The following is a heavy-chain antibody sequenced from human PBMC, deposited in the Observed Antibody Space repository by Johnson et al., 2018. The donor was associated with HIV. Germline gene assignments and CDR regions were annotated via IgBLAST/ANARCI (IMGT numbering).Heavy chain of an antibody. Sequence: VQLVESGGGLIQPGGSLRLSCAASGFTVSSNYMSWVRQAPGKGLEWVSIIYSGGRTYHADSVKGRFTLSRDNSKNTLYLQMNSLKTEDTAVYYCATDVPSAPYYNAFDIWGQGTMVTVSA. V-gene: IGHV3-53*01. CDR2: IYSGGRT. D-gene: IGHD1-26*01. CDR3: ATDVPSAPYYNAFDI. CDR1: GFTVSSNY. J-gene: IGHJ3*02.